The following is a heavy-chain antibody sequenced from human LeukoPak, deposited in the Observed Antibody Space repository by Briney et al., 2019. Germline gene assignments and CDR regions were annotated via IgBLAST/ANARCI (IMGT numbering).Heavy chain of an antibody. J-gene: IGHJ4*02. CDR1: GFTFSYYA. D-gene: IGHD1-26*01. V-gene: IGHV3-30*04. CDR2: ISYNGDNK. CDR3: AKAGARYYFDY. Sequence: GRSLRLSCAASGFTFSYYAMHWVRQAPGKGLEWVAVISYNGDNKHYAESVKGRFTISRDNSKNTLYLQMNSLRAEDTAVYYCAKAGARYYFDYWGQGTLVTVSS.